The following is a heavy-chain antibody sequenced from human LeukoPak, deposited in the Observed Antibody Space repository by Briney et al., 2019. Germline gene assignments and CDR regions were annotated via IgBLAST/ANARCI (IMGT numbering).Heavy chain of an antibody. CDR2: ISAYNGNT. CDR3: ARDRGYDYFFPHYSNGDWFDP. CDR1: GYTFTSYG. V-gene: IGHV1-18*01. D-gene: IGHD5-12*01. Sequence: GASVKVSCKASGYTFTSYGISWVRQAPGQGLEWMGWISAYNGNTNYAQKLQGRVTMTTDTSTSTAYMELRSLRSDDTAVYYCARDRGYDYFFPHYSNGDWFDPWGQGTLVTVSS. J-gene: IGHJ5*02.